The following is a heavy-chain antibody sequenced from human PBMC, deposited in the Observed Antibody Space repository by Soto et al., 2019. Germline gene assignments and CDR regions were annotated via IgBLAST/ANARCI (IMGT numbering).Heavy chain of an antibody. J-gene: IGHJ4*02. CDR3: ARLSSENYYVRFDY. D-gene: IGHD3-10*02. Sequence: SETLSLTCTFSCGSITTATDYWGWIRQAPGRGLEWIANVYHRGSTYYNPSLKSRVTISVDTSKNQFSLKVTSVTAADTAVYYCARLSSENYYVRFDYWGQGTPVTVSS. V-gene: IGHV4-39*01. CDR1: CGSITTATDY. CDR2: VYHRGST.